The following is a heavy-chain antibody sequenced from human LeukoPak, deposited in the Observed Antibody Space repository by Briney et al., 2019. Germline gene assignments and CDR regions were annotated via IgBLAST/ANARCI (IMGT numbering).Heavy chain of an antibody. J-gene: IGHJ3*02. CDR1: GYSFTTYW. CDR3: ARRDGYGAYDI. D-gene: IGHD5-24*01. CDR2: IYPGDSDT. Sequence: GESLKISCQGSGYSFTTYWIGWVRQMPGKGLEWMGIIYPGDSDTRYSPSFQGRVTISADKSISTAYLQWNSLKASDTAMYYCARRDGYGAYDIWGQGTMVTVSS. V-gene: IGHV5-51*01.